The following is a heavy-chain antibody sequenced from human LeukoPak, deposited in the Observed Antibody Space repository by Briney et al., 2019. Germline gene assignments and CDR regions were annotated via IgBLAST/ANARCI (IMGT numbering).Heavy chain of an antibody. Sequence: ASETLSLTCAVYGGSFSGYYWSRIRQPPGKGLEWIGEIKHSGSTNYNPSLKSRLTISVDTSKNQFSLKLSSVTAADTAVYYCANREYSSGSDYWGQGTLVTVSS. CDR2: IKHSGST. CDR3: ANREYSSGSDY. D-gene: IGHD6-19*01. V-gene: IGHV4-34*01. J-gene: IGHJ4*02. CDR1: GGSFSGYY.